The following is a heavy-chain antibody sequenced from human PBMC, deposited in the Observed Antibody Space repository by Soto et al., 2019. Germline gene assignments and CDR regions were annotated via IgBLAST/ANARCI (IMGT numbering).Heavy chain of an antibody. V-gene: IGHV4-31*03. D-gene: IGHD3-3*01. Sequence: SETLSLTCTVSGGSISSGGYYWSWIRQHPGKGLEWIGYIYYSRSTYYNPSLKSRVTISVDTSKNQFSLKLSSVTAADTAVYYCARWQDFWSGYFEYFDYWGQGTLVTVSS. CDR3: ARWQDFWSGYFEYFDY. CDR1: GGSISSGGYY. CDR2: IYYSRST. J-gene: IGHJ4*02.